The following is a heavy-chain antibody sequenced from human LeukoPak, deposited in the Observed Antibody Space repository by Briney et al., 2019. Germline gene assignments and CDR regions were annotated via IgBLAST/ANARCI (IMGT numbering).Heavy chain of an antibody. D-gene: IGHD1-26*01. V-gene: IGHV4-4*02. J-gene: IGHJ3*02. Sequence: SETLSLTCAVSGGSISTNNWWTWVRQPPGKGLEWIGEIHHSGSTDYNPSLKSRVTISPDKSKNQFSLTLTSVTATDTAVYFCARAPLSGTYYTDAFDIWGQGTMVTVSS. CDR2: IHHSGST. CDR3: ARAPLSGTYYTDAFDI. CDR1: GGSISTNNW.